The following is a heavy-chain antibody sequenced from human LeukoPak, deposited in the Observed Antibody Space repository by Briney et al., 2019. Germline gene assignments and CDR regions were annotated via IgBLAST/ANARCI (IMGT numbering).Heavy chain of an antibody. J-gene: IGHJ5*02. V-gene: IGHV4-39*01. D-gene: IGHD3-10*01. Sequence: SETLSLTCAVSGGSISSNSYYWGWIRQPPGTGLEWIGSIYYSGSTYYNPSLKSRVTISVDTSKNQFSLKLSSVTAADTAVYYCARALLLLWFGESEENNWFDPWGQGTLVTVSS. CDR3: ARALLLLWFGESEENNWFDP. CDR2: IYYSGST. CDR1: GGSISSNSYY.